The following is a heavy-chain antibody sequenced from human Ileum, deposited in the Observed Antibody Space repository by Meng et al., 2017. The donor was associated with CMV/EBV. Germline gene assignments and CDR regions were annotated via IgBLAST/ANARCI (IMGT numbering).Heavy chain of an antibody. CDR2: IYYSGSP. Sequence: QVQPEESGPGLVQPSPTLSLTCNVSRGSITSGNYYWSWIRQHPGRGLEWIGYIYYSGSPYYKPSLKSRVTISLDTSKNQFSLNLRSVTATDSAVYYCVRQVVAASFDYWGQGALVTVSS. J-gene: IGHJ4*02. D-gene: IGHD2-15*01. CDR1: RGSITSGNYY. CDR3: VRQVVAASFDY. V-gene: IGHV4-30-4*08.